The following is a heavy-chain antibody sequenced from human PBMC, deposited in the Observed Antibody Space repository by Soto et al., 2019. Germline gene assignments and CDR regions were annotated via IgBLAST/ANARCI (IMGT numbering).Heavy chain of an antibody. CDR1: VGTFSSST. CDR3: ASRYDSSDY. V-gene: IGHV1-69*02. J-gene: IGHJ4*02. CDR2: IIPILGIA. D-gene: IGHD3-22*01. Sequence: SVKVSCKASVGTFSSSTISCVRQAPGQGLEWMGRIIPILGIANYAQKFQGRVTITADKSTSTAYMELSSLRSEDTAVYYCASRYDSSDYWGQGTLVTVSS.